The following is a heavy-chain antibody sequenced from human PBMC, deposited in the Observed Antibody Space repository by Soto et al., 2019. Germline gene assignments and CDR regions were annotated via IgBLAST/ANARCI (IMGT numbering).Heavy chain of an antibody. CDR2: IIPIFGTA. V-gene: IGHV1-69*01. Sequence: QVQLVQSGAEVKKPGSSVKVSCKASGGTFSSYAISWVRQAPGQGLEWMGGIIPIFGTANYAQKFQGSVTITADESTSTAYMELSSLRSEDTAVYYCASSAAVLYYYYYGMDVWGQGTTVTVSS. CDR3: ASSAAVLYYYYYGMDV. J-gene: IGHJ6*02. D-gene: IGHD6-13*01. CDR1: GGTFSSYA.